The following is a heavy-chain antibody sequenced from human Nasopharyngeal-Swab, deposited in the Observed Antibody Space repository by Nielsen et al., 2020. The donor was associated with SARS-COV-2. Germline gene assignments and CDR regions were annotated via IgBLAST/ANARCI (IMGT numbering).Heavy chain of an antibody. J-gene: IGHJ4*02. Sequence: ASVKVSCKASGYTFTSYGISWVRQAPGQGLEWMGWISAYNGNTNYAQKLQGRVTITADESTSTAYMELSSLRSEDTAVYYCARNRIAAAGPLDYWGQGTLVTVSS. D-gene: IGHD6-13*01. CDR2: ISAYNGNT. CDR1: GYTFTSYG. V-gene: IGHV1-18*04. CDR3: ARNRIAAAGPLDY.